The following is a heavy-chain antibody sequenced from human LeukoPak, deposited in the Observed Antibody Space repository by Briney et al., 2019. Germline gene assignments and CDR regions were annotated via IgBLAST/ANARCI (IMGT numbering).Heavy chain of an antibody. Sequence: ASVKVSCKASGYTFTSYGIRRVRQAPGQGLEWMGWISAYDGNTNYAQKLQGRVTMTTDTSTSTAYMELRSPRSDDTAVYYCASHLSGHNWFDPWGQGPLVTVSS. D-gene: IGHD1-26*01. CDR1: GYTFTSYG. V-gene: IGHV1-18*01. CDR2: ISAYDGNT. J-gene: IGHJ5*02. CDR3: ASHLSGHNWFDP.